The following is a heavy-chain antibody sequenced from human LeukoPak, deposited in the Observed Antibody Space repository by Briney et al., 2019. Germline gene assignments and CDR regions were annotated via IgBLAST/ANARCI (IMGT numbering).Heavy chain of an antibody. V-gene: IGHV4-59*08. CDR1: GGSISSYY. Sequence: PETLSLTRTVSGGSISSYYWSWIPHPPGKGLEWMGYLYYRGRSNYNPSLQRRVTIPVATSKQQFSRMRSSVTAADTAVYYCAGHEYYYDSRGAFDIWGEGTMVTITS. J-gene: IGHJ3*02. CDR2: LYYRGRS. CDR3: AGHEYYYDSRGAFDI. D-gene: IGHD3-22*01.